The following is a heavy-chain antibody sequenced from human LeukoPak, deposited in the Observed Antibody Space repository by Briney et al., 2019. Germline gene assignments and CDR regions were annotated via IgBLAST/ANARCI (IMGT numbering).Heavy chain of an antibody. V-gene: IGHV3-33*06. Sequence: GGSLRLSCAASGFTFSSYAMHWVRQAPGKGLEWVAVIWYGGSNKYYADSVKGRFTISRDNSENTLYLQMNSLRAEDTAVYYCAKDAGTTSPFDYWGQGTLVTVSS. CDR3: AKDAGTTSPFDY. CDR1: GFTFSSYA. J-gene: IGHJ4*02. CDR2: IWYGGSNK. D-gene: IGHD1-7*01.